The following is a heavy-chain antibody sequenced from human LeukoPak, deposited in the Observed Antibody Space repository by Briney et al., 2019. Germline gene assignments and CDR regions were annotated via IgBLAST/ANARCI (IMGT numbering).Heavy chain of an antibody. CDR3: ARLEFRAVAPPEDY. D-gene: IGHD6-19*01. CDR1: GYTFTSYD. V-gene: IGHV1-8*03. CDR2: MSPNSGNT. J-gene: IGHJ4*02. Sequence: ASVKVSCKASGYTFTSYDINWVRQATGQGLEWMGWMSPNSGNTGYAQKFQGRVTITRNTSISTAYMELSSLRSEDTAVYYCARLEFRAVAPPEDYWGQGTLVTVSS.